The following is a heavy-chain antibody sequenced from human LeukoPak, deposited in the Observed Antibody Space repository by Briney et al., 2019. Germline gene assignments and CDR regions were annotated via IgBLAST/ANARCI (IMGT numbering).Heavy chain of an antibody. CDR3: ARGRGRNRGGRPYYYMDV. V-gene: IGHV4-34*01. D-gene: IGHD3-10*01. J-gene: IGHJ6*03. CDR2: INHSGST. Sequence: SETLSLTCAVYGGSFSGYYWSWIRQPPGKGLEWIGEINHSGSTNYNPSLKSRVTISVDTSKNQFSLKLSSVTAADTAVYYCARGRGRNRGGRPYYYMDVWGKGTTVTVSS. CDR1: GGSFSGYY.